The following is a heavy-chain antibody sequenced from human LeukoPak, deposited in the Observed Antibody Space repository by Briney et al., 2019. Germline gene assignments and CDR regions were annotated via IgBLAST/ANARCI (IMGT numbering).Heavy chain of an antibody. J-gene: IGHJ4*02. CDR2: IYPGASDT. V-gene: IGHV5-51*01. D-gene: IGHD6-13*01. CDR3: ARRAGSSWLSGFDY. Sequence: YWIGWVRPVPGKGLGGMGIIYPGASDTRYSPSFQGQVTISADNSISTAYLQWSSLKASDTAMYYCARRAGSSWLSGFDYWGQGTLVTVST. CDR1: YW.